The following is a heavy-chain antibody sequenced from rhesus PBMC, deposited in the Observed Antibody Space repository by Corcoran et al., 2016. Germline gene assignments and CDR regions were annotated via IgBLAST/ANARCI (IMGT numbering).Heavy chain of an antibody. D-gene: IGHD7-45*01. J-gene: IGHJ4*01. Sequence: QVQLQESGPGLVKPSETLYLTCAVSGGSISSNYWRWLRQAPGKGLEWIGRIYGSGGSTDYNPSLKSRVTISTDTSKNQFSLKRSSVTAADTAVYYCARSEDELGIFDYWGQGVLVTVSS. CDR3: ARSEDELGIFDY. CDR2: IYGSGGST. V-gene: IGHV4-160*01. CDR1: GGSISSNY.